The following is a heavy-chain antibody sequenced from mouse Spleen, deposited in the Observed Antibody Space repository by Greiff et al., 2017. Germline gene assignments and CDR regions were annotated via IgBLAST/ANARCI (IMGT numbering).Heavy chain of an antibody. CDR2: IDPSDSET. CDR1: GYTFTSYW. J-gene: IGHJ3*01. D-gene: IGHD2-4*01. V-gene: IGHV1-52*01. CDR3: ARWEIYYDYTWFAY. Sequence: QVQLQQPGAELVRPGSSVKLSCKASGYTFTSYWMHWVKQRPIQGLEWIGNIDPSDSETHYNQKFKDKATLTVDKSSSTAYMQLSSLTSEDSAVYYCARWEIYYDYTWFAYWGQGTLVTVSA.